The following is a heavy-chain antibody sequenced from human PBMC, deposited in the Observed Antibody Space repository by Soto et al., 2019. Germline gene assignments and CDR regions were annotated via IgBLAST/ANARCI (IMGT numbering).Heavy chain of an antibody. D-gene: IGHD3-10*01. CDR2: INHSGST. CDR3: ARAGSWSSFQH. V-gene: IGHV4-34*01. J-gene: IGHJ1*01. CDR1: GGSFSGYY. Sequence: PSETLSLTCAVYGGSFSGYYWSWIRQPPGKGLEWIGEINHSGSTNYNPSLKSRVTISVDTSKNQFSLKLSSVTAADTAVYYCARAGSWSSFQHWGQGTLDTVSS.